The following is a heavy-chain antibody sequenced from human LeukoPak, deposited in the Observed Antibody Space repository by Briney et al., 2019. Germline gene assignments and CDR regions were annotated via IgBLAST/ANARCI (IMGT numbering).Heavy chain of an antibody. CDR3: ASDGGPFDH. CDR2: ISYDGSNK. CDR1: GFTFSSYG. V-gene: IGHV3-33*05. Sequence: GGSLRLSCAASGFTFSSYGMHWVRQAPGKGLEWVAVISYDGSNKYYADSVKGRFTISRDDAKKSVYLQMNSLRAEDTAVYYCASDGGPFDHWGQGILVTVAS. J-gene: IGHJ4*02. D-gene: IGHD3-16*01.